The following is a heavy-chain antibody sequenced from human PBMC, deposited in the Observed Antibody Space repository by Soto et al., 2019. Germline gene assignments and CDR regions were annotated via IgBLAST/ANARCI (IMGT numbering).Heavy chain of an antibody. CDR1: GGSFRCYY. CDR2: INHSGST. CDR3: ARVRGYCSGGSCYWDYMDV. D-gene: IGHD2-15*01. V-gene: IGHV4-34*01. Sequence: SETLSLTCAVYGGSFRCYYWSWIRQPPGKGLEWIGEINHSGSTNYNPSLKSRVTISVDTSKNQFSLKLSSVTAADTAVYYCARVRGYCSGGSCYWDYMDVWGKGTTVTVSS. J-gene: IGHJ6*03.